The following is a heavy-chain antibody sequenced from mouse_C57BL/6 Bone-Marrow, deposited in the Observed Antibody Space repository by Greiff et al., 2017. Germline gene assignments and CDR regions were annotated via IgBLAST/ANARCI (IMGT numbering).Heavy chain of an antibody. V-gene: IGHV14-3*01. CDR1: GFTIKNTY. CDR3: ARWCALDGDD. CDR2: IGPANGNT. J-gene: IGHJ2*01. Sequence: VQLQQSVAELVRPGASLKLSCTASGFTIKNTYMHWVHQRPEQGLEWIARIGPANGNTKYAPKLQGQTTITADTSNNTSYLQLSSLTSEDTAMYYCARWCALDGDDWGQGTTLTVSS. D-gene: IGHD1-1*02.